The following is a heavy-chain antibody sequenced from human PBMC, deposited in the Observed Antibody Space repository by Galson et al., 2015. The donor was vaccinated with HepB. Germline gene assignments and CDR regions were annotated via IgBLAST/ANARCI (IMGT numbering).Heavy chain of an antibody. J-gene: IGHJ2*01. CDR2: IVVGSGNT. CDR3: AAVYCSSTSCPYWYFDL. V-gene: IGHV1-58*01. D-gene: IGHD2-2*01. Sequence: SVKVSCKASGFTFTSSAVQWVRQARGQRLEWIGWIVVGSGNTNYAQKFQERVTITRDMSTSTVYMELSSLRSEDTAVYYCAAVYCSSTSCPYWYFDLWGRGTLVTVSS. CDR1: GFTFTSSA.